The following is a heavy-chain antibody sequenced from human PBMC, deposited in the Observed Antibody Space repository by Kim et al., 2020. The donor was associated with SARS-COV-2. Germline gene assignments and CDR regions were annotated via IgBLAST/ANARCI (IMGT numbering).Heavy chain of an antibody. D-gene: IGHD6-13*01. V-gene: IGHV3-43*01. Sequence: GGSLRLSCAASGFSFDDYTMHWVRQAPGKGLQWVSLITWDGSITYYADSVRGRFTISRDNRRNSLYLQMNSLRTEDTALYYCTTNFLVGSNWFAGGGMDVWGQGTTVTVSS. CDR2: ITWDGSIT. CDR3: TTNFLVGSNWFAGGGMDV. CDR1: GFSFDDYT. J-gene: IGHJ6*02.